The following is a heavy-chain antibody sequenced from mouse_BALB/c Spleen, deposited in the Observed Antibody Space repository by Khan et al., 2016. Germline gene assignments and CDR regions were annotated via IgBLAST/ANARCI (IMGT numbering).Heavy chain of an antibody. D-gene: IGHD3-1*01. CDR1: GFTFSSFG. CDR2: ISSGSSTI. J-gene: IGHJ4*01. CDR3: ARAGTWAMDY. Sequence: EVELVESGGGLVQPGGSRKLSCAASGFTFSSFGMHWVRQAPEKGLEWVAYISSGSSTIYYADTVKGRFTLSRDNHKNTLFLQMTSQRSEGTALFYCARAGTWAMDYWGQGTSVTVSS. V-gene: IGHV5-17*02.